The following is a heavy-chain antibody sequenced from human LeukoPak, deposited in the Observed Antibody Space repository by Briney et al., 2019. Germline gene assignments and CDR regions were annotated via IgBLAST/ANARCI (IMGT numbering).Heavy chain of an antibody. CDR2: IYSTGST. Sequence: PSETLSLTCTVSGGSISSGGYYWSWIRQHPGKGLEWIGYIYSTGSTYYNPSLKSRVTISVDTSKNQFSLKLSSVTATDTAMYYCTRHIVPDYVAIAVAGRGPCDSWGQGTVVTVSS. CDR1: GGSISSGGYY. V-gene: IGHV4-39*01. J-gene: IGHJ4*02. D-gene: IGHD6-19*01. CDR3: TRHIVPDYVAIAVAGRGPCDS.